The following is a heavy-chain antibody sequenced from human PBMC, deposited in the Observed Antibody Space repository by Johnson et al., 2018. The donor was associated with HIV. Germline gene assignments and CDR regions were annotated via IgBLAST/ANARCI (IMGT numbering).Heavy chain of an antibody. CDR2: ISYDGSNK. Sequence: QMLLVESGGGLVQPGGSLRLSCAASGFTFSIYWMTWVRQAPRKGLEWVALISYDGSNKYYADSVKGRFTISRDNSKNTLYLQMNSLRAEDTAVYYCVRVTRNRPYSSSWLVDAFDIWGQGTMVTVSS. CDR3: VRVTRNRPYSSSWLVDAFDI. V-gene: IGHV3-30*03. J-gene: IGHJ3*02. D-gene: IGHD6-13*01. CDR1: GFTFSIYW.